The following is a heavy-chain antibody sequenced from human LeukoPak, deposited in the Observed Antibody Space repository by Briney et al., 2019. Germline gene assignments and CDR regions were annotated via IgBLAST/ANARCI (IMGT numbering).Heavy chain of an antibody. J-gene: IGHJ4*02. CDR3: ARLVSSDPDY. D-gene: IGHD6-19*01. CDR2: INPNSGGT. V-gene: IGHV1-2*02. CDR1: GYTLTGYY. Sequence: ASEKVSCKASGYTLTGYYMQWVRQAPGDGLEWMGWINPNSGGTNYAQMVQGRVPMTRDTSISTAYMELSRLRSDDTAVYYCARLVSSDPDYWGQGTLVTVSS.